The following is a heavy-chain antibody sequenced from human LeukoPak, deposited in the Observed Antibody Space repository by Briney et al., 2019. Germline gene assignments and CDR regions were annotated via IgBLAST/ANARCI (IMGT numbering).Heavy chain of an antibody. CDR3: AKDLVHADIVVVPAASPLDY. CDR1: GFTFSSYA. V-gene: IGHV3-23*01. D-gene: IGHD2-2*01. Sequence: GGSLRLSCAASGFTFSSYAMSWVRQAPGKGLEWVSAISGSGGSTYYAHSVKSRFTISRDNSKNTLYLEMSSLRAEDTAVYYCAKDLVHADIVVVPAASPLDYWGQGTLVTVSS. CDR2: ISGSGGST. J-gene: IGHJ4*02.